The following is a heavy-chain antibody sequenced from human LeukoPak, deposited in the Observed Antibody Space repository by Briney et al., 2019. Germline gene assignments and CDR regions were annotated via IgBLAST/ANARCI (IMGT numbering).Heavy chain of an antibody. CDR2: IFDSENS. CDR1: GDSMTNYH. CDR3: ARERREDKSAYRPFEI. D-gene: IGHD3-16*01. J-gene: IGHJ3*02. Sequence: SETLSLTCTVAGDSMTNYHWSWIRQPPGKGLEWIGYIFDSENSKFNPSLASRLTISLDTSKNKFSLNLNSVTAADKAVYYCARERREDKSAYRPFEIWGQGTMVTVSS. V-gene: IGHV4-59*12.